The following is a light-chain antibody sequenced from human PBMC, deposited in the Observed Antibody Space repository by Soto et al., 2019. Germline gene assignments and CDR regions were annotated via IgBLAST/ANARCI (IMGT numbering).Light chain of an antibody. CDR3: QQSYTTPRT. CDR1: QSISTF. CDR2: AAS. V-gene: IGKV1-39*01. Sequence: DIQMTQSPSSLSASVGDRVSVTCRASQSISTFLNWYQQRPGEAPKLLIYAASSLQSGVPSRFSGSGSGAXXXXXXXSLXXEXXXXYXCQQSYTTPRTFGQGTKVEVK. J-gene: IGKJ1*01.